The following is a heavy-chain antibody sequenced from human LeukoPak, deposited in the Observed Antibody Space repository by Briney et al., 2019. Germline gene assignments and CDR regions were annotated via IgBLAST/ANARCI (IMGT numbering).Heavy chain of an antibody. J-gene: IGHJ6*03. Sequence: PSETLSLTCTVSGGSSSSYYWSWIRQPPGKGLEWIGSIYYSGSTNYNPSLKSRVTISVDTSKNQFSLKLSSVTAADTAVYYCASGNVGFWSGYYYYYYYMDVWGKGTTVTVSS. CDR1: GGSSSSYY. CDR3: ASGNVGFWSGYYYYYYYMDV. V-gene: IGHV4-59*01. D-gene: IGHD3-3*01. CDR2: IYYSGST.